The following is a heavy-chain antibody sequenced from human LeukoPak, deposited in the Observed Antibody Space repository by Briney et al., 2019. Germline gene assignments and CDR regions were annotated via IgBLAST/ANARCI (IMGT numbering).Heavy chain of an antibody. CDR3: ARDSRPFDI. J-gene: IGHJ3*02. Sequence: ASETLSLTCTVSGGSISSYYWSWIRQPPGKGLEWIGYIYYSGSTNYNPSLKSRVTISVDTSKNQFSLKLSSVTAADTAVYHCARDSRPFDIWGQGTMVTVSS. CDR1: GGSISSYY. V-gene: IGHV4-59*01. CDR2: IYYSGST.